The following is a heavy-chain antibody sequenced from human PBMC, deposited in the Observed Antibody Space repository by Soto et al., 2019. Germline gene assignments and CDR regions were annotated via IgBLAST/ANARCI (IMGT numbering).Heavy chain of an antibody. V-gene: IGHV4-30-4*01. Sequence: QVQLQESGPGLVKPSQTLSLTCTVSGVSISTVDYWWSWIRQSPDMGLEWIGHIYDGGRTYNNPSLESRVTMSVDTSKSQLSLTLSSVSAADTAVYYCARGPSGDKVDSWGQGTLVTVSS. D-gene: IGHD7-27*01. J-gene: IGHJ4*02. CDR2: IYDGGRT. CDR3: ARGPSGDKVDS. CDR1: GVSISTVDYW.